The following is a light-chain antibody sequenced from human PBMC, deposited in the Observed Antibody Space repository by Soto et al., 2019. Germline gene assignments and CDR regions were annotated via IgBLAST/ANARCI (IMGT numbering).Light chain of an antibody. CDR2: GPS. J-gene: IGKJ2*01. CDR3: QQYGGSPPYN. CDR1: QSVSSSY. Sequence: EIVLTQSPVTLSLSPGESATLSCRASQSVSSSYLAWYQQKPGQAPRLLIYGPSSRATGIPDRFSGSGSGTDFTLTISRLEPEDFAVYYCQQYGGSPPYNFGQGTKQEI. V-gene: IGKV3-20*01.